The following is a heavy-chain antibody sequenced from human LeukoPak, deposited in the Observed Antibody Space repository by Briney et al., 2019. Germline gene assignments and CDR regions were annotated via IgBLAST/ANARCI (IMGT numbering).Heavy chain of an antibody. CDR2: IWYDGINK. J-gene: IGHJ4*02. CDR3: ARDRDV. CDR1: GFTFSSYD. V-gene: IGHV3-33*01. Sequence: GGSLRLSCAASGFTFSSYDTHWVRQAPGKGLEWVAVIWYDGINKYYVDSVKGRFTISRDNSKNTLYLRMNSLRAEDTAVYYCARDRDVWGQGTLVTVSS.